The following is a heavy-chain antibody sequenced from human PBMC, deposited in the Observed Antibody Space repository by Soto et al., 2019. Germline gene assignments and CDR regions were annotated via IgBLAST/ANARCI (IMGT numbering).Heavy chain of an antibody. CDR2: IIPILGIA. Sequence: QVQLVQSGAEVKKPGSSVKVSCKASGGTFSSYTISWVRQAPGQGLEWMGRIIPILGIANYAQKFQGRVTITEXXSXSXXYMELSRLRSEDTAVYYCARDQSSDYYGSGSYYDGWGQGTLVTVSS. CDR1: GGTFSSYT. D-gene: IGHD3-10*01. J-gene: IGHJ4*02. CDR3: ARDQSSDYYGSGSYYDG. V-gene: IGHV1-69*08.